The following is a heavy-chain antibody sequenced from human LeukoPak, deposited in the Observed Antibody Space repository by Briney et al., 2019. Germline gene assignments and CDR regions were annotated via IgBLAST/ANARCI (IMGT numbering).Heavy chain of an antibody. CDR3: ARDRGYDYVWGSYRSHFDY. J-gene: IGHJ4*02. CDR2: IKQDGSEK. Sequence: GGSLRLSCAASGFTFSSYWMSWVRQAPGKGLEWVANIKQDGSEKYYVDSVKGRFTISRDNAKNSLYLQMNSLRAEDTAVYYCARDRGYDYVWGSYRSHFDYWGQGTLVTVSS. D-gene: IGHD3-16*02. CDR1: GFTFSSYW. V-gene: IGHV3-7*01.